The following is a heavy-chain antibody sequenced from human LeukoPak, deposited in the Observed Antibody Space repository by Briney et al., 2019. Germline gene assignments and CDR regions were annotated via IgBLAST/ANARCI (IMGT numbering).Heavy chain of an antibody. CDR2: INTNTGNP. D-gene: IGHD2-2*01. Sequence: ASVTVSCKASGYTFTSYAMNWVRQAPGQGLEWMGWINTNTGNPTYAQGFTGRFVFSLDTSVSTAYLQISSLKAEDTAVYYCARDLGYCSSTSCLFDGMDVWGQGTTVTVSS. V-gene: IGHV7-4-1*02. CDR3: ARDLGYCSSTSCLFDGMDV. CDR1: GYTFTSYA. J-gene: IGHJ6*02.